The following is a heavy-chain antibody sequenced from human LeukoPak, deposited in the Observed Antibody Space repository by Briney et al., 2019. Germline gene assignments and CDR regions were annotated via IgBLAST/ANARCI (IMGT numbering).Heavy chain of an antibody. CDR2: IDTSSTTM. Sequence: GGSLRLSCAASGFTFSSYSMNWVRQAPGKGLEWVSFIDTSSTTMYYTDSVKGRFTISRDNAKNSLYLQMNSLKVEDTAIYYCARDNWVDCWGQGTLVTVSS. CDR3: ARDNWVDC. CDR1: GFTFSSYS. V-gene: IGHV3-48*04. J-gene: IGHJ5*01.